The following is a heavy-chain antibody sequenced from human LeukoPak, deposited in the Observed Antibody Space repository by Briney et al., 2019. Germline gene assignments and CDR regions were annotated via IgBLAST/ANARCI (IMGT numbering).Heavy chain of an antibody. CDR3: AKICSSTSSDCDY. Sequence: ASVKVSCQASGYTFSSYAISWVRQAPGQGLEWMGGIIPIFGTANYAQKFQGRVTITTDESTSTAYMELSSLRSEDTAVYYCAKICSSTSSDCDYWGQGTLVTVSS. D-gene: IGHD2-2*01. J-gene: IGHJ4*02. V-gene: IGHV1-69*05. CDR1: GYTFSSYA. CDR2: IIPIFGTA.